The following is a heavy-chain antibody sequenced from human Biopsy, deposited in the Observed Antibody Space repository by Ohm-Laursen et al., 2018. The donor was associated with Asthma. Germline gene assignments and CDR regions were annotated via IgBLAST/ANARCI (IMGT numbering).Heavy chain of an antibody. D-gene: IGHD5-18*01. Sequence: SLRLSCTASGFRFSDYGMHWVRQAPGKGLEWVASVSPSGGARDYADSVKGRFTISKDNSNTVYLQMKWLRAEDTPIYYWSGMSTSTKTACGPYDIYEMDVWGQGTTVTVSS. V-gene: IGHV3-23*01. CDR3: SGMSTSTKTACGPYDIYEMDV. CDR2: VSPSGGAR. CDR1: GFRFSDYG. J-gene: IGHJ6*02.